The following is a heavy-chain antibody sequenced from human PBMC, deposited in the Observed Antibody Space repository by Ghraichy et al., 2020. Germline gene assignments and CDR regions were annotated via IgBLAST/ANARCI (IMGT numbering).Heavy chain of an antibody. V-gene: IGHV3-30*18. CDR2: ISFDGINK. CDR1: GFTFSSYG. J-gene: IGHJ4*02. Sequence: SCAASGFTFSSYGMHWVRQAPGKGLEWVAVISFDGINKYYADSVKGRFTISRDNSKNTLYLQINSLRPEDTAVYYCAKSSRWTYDFWTGYCDYWGQGTLVTVSS. D-gene: IGHD3-3*01. CDR3: AKSSRWTYDFWTGYCDY.